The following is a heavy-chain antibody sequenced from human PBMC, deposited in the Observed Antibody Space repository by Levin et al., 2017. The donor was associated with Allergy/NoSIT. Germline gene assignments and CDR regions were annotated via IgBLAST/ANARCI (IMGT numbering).Heavy chain of an antibody. CDR1: GFTFSTYW. Sequence: PGGSLRLSCAASGFTFSTYWMSWVRQAPGKGLEWVANIQQDGSGKYYVDSVKGRFTISRDNAKNSLYLQMNSLRAEDTAVYYCARDEPGMGLEYWGQGTLVTVSS. CDR2: IQQDGSGK. D-gene: IGHD1-1*01. J-gene: IGHJ4*02. CDR3: ARDEPGMGLEY. V-gene: IGHV3-7*01.